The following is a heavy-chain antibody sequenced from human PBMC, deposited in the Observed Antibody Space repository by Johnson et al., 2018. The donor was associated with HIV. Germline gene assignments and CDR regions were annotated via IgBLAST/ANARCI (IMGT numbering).Heavy chain of an antibody. CDR3: ARAFPMVRYDAFDI. CDR1: GFTFSTYA. D-gene: IGHD3-10*01. J-gene: IGHJ3*02. Sequence: QVQLVESGGGVVQPGRSLRLSCAASGFTFSTYAMHWVRQTPGKGLEWVAVISSDGSNKYFADSVKGRFIISRDNSKNTLYLQMNRLRIEDTAVYYCARAFPMVRYDAFDIWGQGTMVTVSS. V-gene: IGHV3-30*04. CDR2: ISSDGSNK.